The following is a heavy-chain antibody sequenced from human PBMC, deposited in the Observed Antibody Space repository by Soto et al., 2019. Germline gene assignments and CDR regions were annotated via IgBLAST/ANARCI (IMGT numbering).Heavy chain of an antibody. Sequence: GGSLRLSCAASGFTFSSYGMHWVRQAPGKGLEWVAVKSYDGSNKYYADSVKGRFTISRDNSKNTLYLQMNSLRAEDTAVYYCAKRLGGGMDVWXQGTTVTVSS. J-gene: IGHJ6*02. CDR1: GFTFSSYG. CDR2: KSYDGSNK. V-gene: IGHV3-30*18. CDR3: AKRLGGGMDV. D-gene: IGHD3-10*01.